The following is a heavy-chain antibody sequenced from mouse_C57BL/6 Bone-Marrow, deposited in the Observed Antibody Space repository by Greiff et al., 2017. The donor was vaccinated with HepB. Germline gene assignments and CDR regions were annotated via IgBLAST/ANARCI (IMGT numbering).Heavy chain of an antibody. Sequence: VQLQQSGTVLARPGASVKMSCKTSGYTFTSYWMHWVKQRPGQGLEWIGAIYPGNSDTSYNQKFKGKAKLTAVTSASTAYMELSSLTNEDSAVYICTRARITTVVDNYWGQGTTLTVSS. CDR1: GYTFTSYW. J-gene: IGHJ2*01. V-gene: IGHV1-5*01. CDR2: IYPGNSDT. D-gene: IGHD1-1*01. CDR3: TRARITTVVDNY.